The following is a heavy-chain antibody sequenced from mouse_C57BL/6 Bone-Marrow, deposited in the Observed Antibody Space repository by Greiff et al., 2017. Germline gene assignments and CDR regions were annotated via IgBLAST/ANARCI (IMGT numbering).Heavy chain of an antibody. CDR1: GYTFTGYG. V-gene: IGHV1-81*01. J-gene: IGHJ3*01. D-gene: IGHD2-2*01. CDR3: ARFYYGYDGWFAY. Sequence: VKLMESGAELARPGASVTLSCKASGYTFTGYGISWVKQRTGQGLEWIGAIYPRSGNTYYNEKFKGKATLTADKSSSTAYMELRSLTSEESSVYFAARFYYGYDGWFAYWGQGTLVTVSA. CDR2: IYPRSGNT.